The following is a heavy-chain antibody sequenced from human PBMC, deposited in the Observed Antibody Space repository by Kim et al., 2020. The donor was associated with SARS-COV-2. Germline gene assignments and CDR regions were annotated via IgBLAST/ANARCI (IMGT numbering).Heavy chain of an antibody. J-gene: IGHJ4*02. CDR2: SSSSTR. D-gene: IGHD1-26*01. CDR3: TRGGADY. V-gene: IGHV3-48*02. Sequence: SSSSTRYYADSVKGRFTISRDKAKNSLYLQMNSLRDEDTAVYYCTRGGADYWGQGTLVTVSS.